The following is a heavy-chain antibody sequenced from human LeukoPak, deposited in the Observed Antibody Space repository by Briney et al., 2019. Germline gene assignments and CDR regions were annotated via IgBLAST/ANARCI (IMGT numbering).Heavy chain of an antibody. CDR1: GGFISSGDYY. D-gene: IGHD2-2*01. CDR2: INHSGST. Sequence: SQTLSLTCTVSGGFISSGDYYWSWIRQPPGKALEWIGEINHSGSTNYNPSLKSRVTISVDTSKNQFSLKLSSVTAADTAVYYCARDCSSTSFDYWGQGTLVTVSS. CDR3: ARDCSSTSFDY. J-gene: IGHJ4*02. V-gene: IGHV4-30-4*08.